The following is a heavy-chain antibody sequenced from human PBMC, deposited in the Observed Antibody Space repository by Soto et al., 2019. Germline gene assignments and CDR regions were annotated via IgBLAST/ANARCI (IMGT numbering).Heavy chain of an antibody. J-gene: IGHJ6*04. CDR1: GGTFSSYA. CDR3: ARAPRGVTGTLHYYYYSGMDV. CDR2: IIPIFGTA. D-gene: IGHD1-1*01. Sequence: QVQLVQSGAEVKKPGSSVKVSCKASGGTFSSYAISWVRQAPGQGLEWMGGIIPIFGTANYAQKFQGRVTITADESTTTAHRERRSLRSENTAVYYCARAPRGVTGTLHYYYYSGMDVWGKGTTVTVSS. V-gene: IGHV1-69*01.